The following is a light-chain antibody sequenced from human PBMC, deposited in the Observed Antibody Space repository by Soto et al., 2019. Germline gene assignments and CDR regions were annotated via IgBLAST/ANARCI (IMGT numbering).Light chain of an antibody. V-gene: IGLV2-14*01. J-gene: IGLJ1*01. Sequence: QSVLTQPASVSGSPGQSITISCTGTSGDIGGYNYVSWYQRHPGKAPKLLISEVTNRPSGVSNRFSGSKSGNTASLTISGLQAEDEADYYCFSYAGSTYVFGTGTKVTV. CDR3: FSYAGSTYV. CDR1: SGDIGGYNY. CDR2: EVT.